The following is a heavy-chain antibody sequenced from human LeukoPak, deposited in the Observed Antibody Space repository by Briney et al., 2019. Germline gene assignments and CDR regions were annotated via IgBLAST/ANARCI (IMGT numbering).Heavy chain of an antibody. D-gene: IGHD6-13*01. CDR2: INPSGGST. Sequence: ASVKVSCKASGYTFTSYYMHWVRQAPGQGLEWMGIINPSGGSTSYAQKFQGRVTMTRNTSTSTVYMELSSLRSEDTAVYYCARDFRVAAAGTVGSYPDPWGQGTLVTVSS. J-gene: IGHJ5*02. CDR3: ARDFRVAAAGTVGSYPDP. CDR1: GYTFTSYY. V-gene: IGHV1-46*01.